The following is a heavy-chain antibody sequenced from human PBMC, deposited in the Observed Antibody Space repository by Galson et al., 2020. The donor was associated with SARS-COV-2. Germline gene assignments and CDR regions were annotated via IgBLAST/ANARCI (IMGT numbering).Heavy chain of an antibody. CDR1: GFTFSNHA. D-gene: IGHD6-13*01. CDR3: ARAGYSSTCTLGDALDV. Sequence: GESLKISCAASGFTFSNHAMHWVRQAPGKGLEWVAVISNDGNHKYDADSVKGRFTISRDKSKNTLFLQMNSLRAEDTAVYFCARAGYSSTCTLGDALDVWGQGTLVTVSS. V-gene: IGHV3-30*03. J-gene: IGHJ3*01. CDR2: ISNDGNHK.